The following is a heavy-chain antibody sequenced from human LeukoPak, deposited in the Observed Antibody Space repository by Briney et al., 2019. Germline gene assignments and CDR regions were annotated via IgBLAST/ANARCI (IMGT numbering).Heavy chain of an antibody. D-gene: IGHD2-2*01. Sequence: RAGGSLRLSCTASGFTFGDYAMSWVRQAPGKGLEWVSAISGSVGSTYYADSVKGRFTISRDNSKNTLYLQMNSLRAEDTAVYYCAKDAAGWYQLLSSAYFDYWGQGTLVTVSS. CDR2: ISGSVGST. V-gene: IGHV3-23*01. CDR3: AKDAAGWYQLLSSAYFDY. J-gene: IGHJ4*02. CDR1: GFTFGDYA.